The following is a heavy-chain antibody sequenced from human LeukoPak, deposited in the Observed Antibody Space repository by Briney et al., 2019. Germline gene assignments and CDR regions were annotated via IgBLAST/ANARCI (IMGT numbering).Heavy chain of an antibody. CDR3: ARARFGGNSGYYMDL. D-gene: IGHD4-23*01. CDR2: INSDGSST. Sequence: GGSLRLSCAAPGFTFSNYWMHWVRQAPGKGLVWVSRINSDGSSTSYADSVKGRFTISRDNAKNTLYLQMNSLRAEDTAVYYCARARFGGNSGYYMDLWGKGTTVTVYS. V-gene: IGHV3-74*01. J-gene: IGHJ6*03. CDR1: GFTFSNYW.